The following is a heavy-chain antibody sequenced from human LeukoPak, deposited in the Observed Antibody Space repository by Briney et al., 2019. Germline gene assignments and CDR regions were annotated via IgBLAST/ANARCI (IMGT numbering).Heavy chain of an antibody. CDR3: AKDTVRGY. V-gene: IGHV3-30*18. CDR1: GCTFSSYG. Sequence: GGTLRLSCAASGCTFSSYGMHWVRQAPGKGLEWVAVISYDGSNKYYADSVKGRFTISRDDSKNTLYLQMNSLRAEDTAVYYCAKDTVRGYWGQGTLVTVSS. CDR2: ISYDGSNK. J-gene: IGHJ4*02. D-gene: IGHD4-11*01.